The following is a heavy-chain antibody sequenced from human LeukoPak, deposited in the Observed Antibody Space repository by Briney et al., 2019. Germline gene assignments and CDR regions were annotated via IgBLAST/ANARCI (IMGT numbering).Heavy chain of an antibody. Sequence: SETLSLTCTVSGGSISSNYWSWIRQTPGKGLEWIGNIYYRGDTNYNPSLKSRVTISVDTSKNQFSLKLNSVTTADTAVYYCARDNDSRDPPHFDYWGQGTLVTVSS. V-gene: IGHV4-59*01. D-gene: IGHD3-16*01. CDR1: GGSISSNY. CDR3: ARDNDSRDPPHFDY. CDR2: IYYRGDT. J-gene: IGHJ4*02.